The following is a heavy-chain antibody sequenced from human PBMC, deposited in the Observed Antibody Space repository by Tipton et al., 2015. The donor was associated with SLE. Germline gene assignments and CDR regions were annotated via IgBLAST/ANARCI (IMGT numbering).Heavy chain of an antibody. CDR3: ARVVGEKYLGYCDL. CDR1: GFTFTNYA. CDR2: IYKGGDT. Sequence: GSLRLSCAASGFTFTNYAMSWVRQAPGKGLEWVSVIYKGGDTYYLDSVKGRFTISRENSKNTLYLQMNSLRAEDTAVYYCARVVGEKYLGYCDLWGRGTLVSVSS. V-gene: IGHV3-23*03. D-gene: IGHD1-26*01. J-gene: IGHJ2*01.